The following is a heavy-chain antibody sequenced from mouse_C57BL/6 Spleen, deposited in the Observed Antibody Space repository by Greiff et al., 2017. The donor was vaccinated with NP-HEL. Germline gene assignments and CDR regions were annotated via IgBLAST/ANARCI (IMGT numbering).Heavy chain of an antibody. D-gene: IGHD1-1*02. CDR1: GYTFTDYN. V-gene: IGHV1-22*01. J-gene: IGHJ3*01. Sequence: EVKLVESGPELVKPGASVKMSCKASGYTFTDYNMHWVKQSHGKSLEWIGYINPNNGGTSYNQKFKGKATLTVNKSSSTAYMELRSLTSEASAVYNTARERLYDGSSAWGAYWGEGTLGTVSA. CDR2: INPNNGGT. CDR3: ARERLYDGSSAWGAY.